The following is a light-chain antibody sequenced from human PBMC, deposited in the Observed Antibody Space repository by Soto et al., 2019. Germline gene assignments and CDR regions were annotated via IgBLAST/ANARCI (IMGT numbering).Light chain of an antibody. J-gene: IGKJ1*01. V-gene: IGKV1-5*01. CDR2: DAS. CDR1: QSISSW. Sequence: GDRVTITCRASQSISSWLAWYQQKPRKAPKLLIYDASSLESGVPSRFSGRGSGTEFTLTISSLQPDDFATYYCQQYNSYWTFGQGTKVEIK. CDR3: QQYNSYWT.